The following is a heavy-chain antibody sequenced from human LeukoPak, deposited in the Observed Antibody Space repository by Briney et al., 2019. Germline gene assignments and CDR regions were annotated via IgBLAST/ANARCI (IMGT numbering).Heavy chain of an antibody. J-gene: IGHJ4*02. V-gene: IGHV2-5*01. CDR1: GFSLSTSGVG. D-gene: IGHD3-10*01. Sequence: SGPTLVNPTQTLTLTCTFSGFSLSTSGVGVAWIRQPPGKALEWLALIYWTDDKRYSPSLKNRVTITKDTSKNQVVLTMTNMDPVDTATYYCVHSPGGRSGRSTCFDYWGQGTLVSVSS. CDR2: IYWTDDK. CDR3: VHSPGGRSGRSTCFDY.